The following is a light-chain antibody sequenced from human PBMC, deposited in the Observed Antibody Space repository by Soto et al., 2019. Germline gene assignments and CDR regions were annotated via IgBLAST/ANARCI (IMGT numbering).Light chain of an antibody. CDR2: ATS. CDR3: QQSFTTPS. V-gene: IGKV1-39*01. CDR1: QTVSSY. J-gene: IGKJ5*01. Sequence: DIQMTQSPSSLSASVGDRVNITCRASQTVSSYLNWYQQKPGTVPKLLIYATSNLQSGVPSRFSGRGFGTDFTLTISSPQPEDFATYYCQQSFTTPSFGQGTRLEIK.